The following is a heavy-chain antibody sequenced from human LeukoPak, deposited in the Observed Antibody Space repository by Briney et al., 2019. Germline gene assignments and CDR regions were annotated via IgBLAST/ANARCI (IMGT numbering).Heavy chain of an antibody. CDR3: ARIPGAAAGH. J-gene: IGHJ4*02. Sequence: GRSLRLSCAASGFTFSSYGMHWVRQAPGKGLEWVAVISYDGSNKYYADSVKGRFTISRDNAKNSLYLQMNSLRAEDTAVYYCARIPGAAAGHWGQGTLVTVSS. V-gene: IGHV3-30*03. CDR1: GFTFSSYG. CDR2: ISYDGSNK. D-gene: IGHD6-13*01.